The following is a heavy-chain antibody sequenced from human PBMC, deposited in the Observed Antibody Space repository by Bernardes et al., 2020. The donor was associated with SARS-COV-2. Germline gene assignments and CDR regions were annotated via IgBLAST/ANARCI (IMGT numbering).Heavy chain of an antibody. Sequence: GGSLRLSCATSGFIFSNYWMHWVRQAPGKGLVWVSRINGDGRNINYADSVKGRFTISRDNAKSTLYLEMSSPRVEETAVYYCARGSGNYYFDNWGQGTPVTVSS. V-gene: IGHV3-74*01. CDR3: ARGSGNYYFDN. D-gene: IGHD6-19*01. CDR2: INGDGRNI. J-gene: IGHJ4*02. CDR1: GFIFSNYW.